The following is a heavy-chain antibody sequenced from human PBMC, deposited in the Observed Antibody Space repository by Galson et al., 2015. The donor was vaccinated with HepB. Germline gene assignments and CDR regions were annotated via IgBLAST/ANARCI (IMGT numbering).Heavy chain of an antibody. CDR1: GYTFTSYG. CDR2: ISAYNGNT. J-gene: IGHJ5*02. V-gene: IGHV1-18*01. Sequence: SVKVSCKASGYTFTSYGISWVRQAPGQGLEWMGWISAYNGNTNYAQKLQGRVTMTTDTSTSAAYMELRSLRSDDTAVYYCARDNSNYVLWFDPWGQGTLVTVSS. D-gene: IGHD4-11*01. CDR3: ARDNSNYVLWFDP.